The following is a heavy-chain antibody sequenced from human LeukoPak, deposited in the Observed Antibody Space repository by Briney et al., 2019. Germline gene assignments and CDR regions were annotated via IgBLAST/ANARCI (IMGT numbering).Heavy chain of an antibody. CDR2: ISSSSSTI. CDR3: ARDGTLLDYDFWSGYRADNWFDP. V-gene: IGHV3-48*02. CDR1: GFTFSSYS. J-gene: IGHJ5*02. D-gene: IGHD3-3*01. Sequence: GGSLRLSCAASGFTFSSYSMNWVRQAPGKGLEWVSYISSSSSTIYYAGSVKGRFTISRDNAKNSLYLQMNSLRDEDTAVYYCARDGTLLDYDFWSGYRADNWFDPWGQGTLVTVSS.